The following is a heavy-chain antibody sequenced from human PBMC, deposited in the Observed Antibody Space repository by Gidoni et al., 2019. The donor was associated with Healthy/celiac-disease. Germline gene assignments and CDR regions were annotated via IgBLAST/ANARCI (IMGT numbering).Heavy chain of an antibody. D-gene: IGHD2-2*01. CDR2: IIPILGIA. CDR1: GGTFSSYT. V-gene: IGHV1-69*02. J-gene: IGHJ4*02. Sequence: QVQLVQSGAEVKKPGSSVKVSCKASGGTFSSYTISWVRQAPGQGLEWMGRIIPILGIANYAQNFQGRVTITADKSTSTAYMELSSLRSEDTAVYYCARGYCSSTSCYGGGFDYWGQGTLVTVSS. CDR3: ARGYCSSTSCYGGGFDY.